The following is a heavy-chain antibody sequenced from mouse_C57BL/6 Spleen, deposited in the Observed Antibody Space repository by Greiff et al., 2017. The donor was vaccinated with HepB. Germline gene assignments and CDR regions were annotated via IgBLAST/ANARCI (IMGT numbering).Heavy chain of an antibody. J-gene: IGHJ1*03. CDR2: ISDGGSYT. CDR1: GFTFSSYA. CDR3: ARELGRFYWYFDV. Sequence: EVKLVESGGGLVKPGGSLKLSCAASGFTFSSYAMSWVRQTPEKRLEWVATISDGGSYTYYPDNVKGRFTISRDNAKNNLYLQMSHLKSEDTAMYYCARELGRFYWYFDVWGTGTTVTVSS. D-gene: IGHD4-1*01. V-gene: IGHV5-4*01.